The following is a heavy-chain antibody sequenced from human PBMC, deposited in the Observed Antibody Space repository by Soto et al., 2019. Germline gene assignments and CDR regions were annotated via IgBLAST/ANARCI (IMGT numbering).Heavy chain of an antibody. D-gene: IGHD2-15*01. J-gene: IGHJ4*02. Sequence: QVQLVESGGGMVQPGRSLRLSSAASGFTLSSYAMHWVRQAPGNGLEWVAVIPYDGSNKYYADSVKGRFTISRDNSKNRLYLQMNSLRAEDTAVYYCARVPSSSGRAHFDYWGQGTLVPVSS. CDR3: ARVPSSSGRAHFDY. CDR1: GFTLSSYA. V-gene: IGHV3-30-3*01. CDR2: IPYDGSNK.